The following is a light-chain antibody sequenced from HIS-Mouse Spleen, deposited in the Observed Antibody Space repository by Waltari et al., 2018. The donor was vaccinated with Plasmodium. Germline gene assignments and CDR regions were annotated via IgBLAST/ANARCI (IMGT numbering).Light chain of an antibody. J-gene: IGLJ2*01. Sequence: SYVLTQPPSVSVAPGQTARITCGGNNIGSKSVHWYQQEPGQAPVLVVYDGSDRPSGIPERFPGSNSGNTATLTISRVEAGDEADYYCQVWDSSSDHPVFGGGTKLTVL. CDR1: NIGSKS. CDR3: QVWDSSSDHPV. V-gene: IGLV3-21*02. CDR2: DGS.